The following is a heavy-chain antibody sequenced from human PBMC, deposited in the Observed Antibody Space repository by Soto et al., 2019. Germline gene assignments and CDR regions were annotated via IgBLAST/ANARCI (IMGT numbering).Heavy chain of an antibody. D-gene: IGHD3-16*02. CDR3: AGGRIYDFVWGSYRPGDDH. J-gene: IGHJ4*02. V-gene: IGHV3-11*01. CDR1: TFKFSDYY. Sequence: GGSLTPSCLASTFKFSDYYMNWIRPAQGKGLGWVSYIDSSSANTYNSDSVKGRFSITRNNAKNTVYLQMSSLRAEDTAVYYCAGGRIYDFVWGSYRPGDDHWGRGTLVTVSS. CDR2: IDSSSANT.